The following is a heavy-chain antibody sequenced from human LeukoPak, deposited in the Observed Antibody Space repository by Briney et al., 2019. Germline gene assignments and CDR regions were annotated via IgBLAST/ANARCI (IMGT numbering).Heavy chain of an antibody. D-gene: IGHD1-20*01. V-gene: IGHV3-48*04. CDR1: GFTFSSYS. CDR3: ASDNPLTGTTYYGMDV. J-gene: IGHJ6*02. Sequence: GGSLRLSCAASGFTFSSYSMNWVRQAPGKGLEWVSYISSSSSTIYNADSVKGRFTISRDNAKNSLYLQMNSLRAEDTAVYYCASDNPLTGTTYYGMDVWGQGTTVTVSS. CDR2: ISSSSSTI.